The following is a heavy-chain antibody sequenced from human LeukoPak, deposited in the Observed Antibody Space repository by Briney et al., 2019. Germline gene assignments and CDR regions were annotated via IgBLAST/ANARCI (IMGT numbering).Heavy chain of an antibody. Sequence: GGSLRLSCAASGFTFSSYGMHWVRQAPGKGLEWVALIRYDGSNKYYADSVTGRFTISRDNSKNTLYLQMNSLRGENTAVYYCAKDRGNSFYYGMDLWGQGTTVTVSS. V-gene: IGHV3-30*02. CDR3: AKDRGNSFYYGMDL. J-gene: IGHJ6*02. CDR2: IRYDGSNK. CDR1: GFTFSSYG. D-gene: IGHD3-10*01.